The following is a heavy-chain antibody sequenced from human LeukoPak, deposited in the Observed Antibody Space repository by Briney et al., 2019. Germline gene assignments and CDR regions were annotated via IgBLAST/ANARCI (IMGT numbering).Heavy chain of an antibody. V-gene: IGHV3-48*01. J-gene: IGHJ4*02. D-gene: IGHD5-18*01. Sequence: PGGSLRLSCAASGFTFSSYSMNWVRQAPGKGLEWVSYISSSSSTIYYADSVKGRFTISRDNAKNSLYLQMNSLRAEDTAVYYCARMHRYGRCWGQGTLVTVSS. CDR3: ARMHRYGRC. CDR1: GFTFSSYS. CDR2: ISSSSSTI.